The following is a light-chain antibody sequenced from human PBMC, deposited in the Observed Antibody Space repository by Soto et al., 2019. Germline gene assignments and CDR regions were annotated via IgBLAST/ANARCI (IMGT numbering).Light chain of an antibody. CDR2: EVT. V-gene: IGLV2-8*01. CDR1: SSDVGAYNY. J-gene: IGLJ2*01. Sequence: QSVLTQPPSASGSPGQSVTISCTGTSSDVGAYNYVSWYQQHPGKAPKLIIYEVTKRPSGVPDRFSGSKSGNTASLTVSGLQAEDEADYYCSAYGGSNNYVLFGGGTKLTVL. CDR3: SAYGGSNNYVL.